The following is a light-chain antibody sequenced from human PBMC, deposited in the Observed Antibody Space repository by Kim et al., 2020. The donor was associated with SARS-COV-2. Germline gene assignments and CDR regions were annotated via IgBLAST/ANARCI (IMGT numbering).Light chain of an antibody. J-gene: IGLJ2*01. CDR2: GKN. CDR1: SLRKYY. V-gene: IGLV3-19*01. CDR3: SSRDGSGYVI. Sequence: SSELTQDPALSVALGQTVRVTCQGDSLRKYYGSWYQQKPGQAPILVISGKNTRPSGIPDRISGSSSGNTASLTITGAPAGEEAGDYCSSRDGSGYVIFGGGAKLTVL.